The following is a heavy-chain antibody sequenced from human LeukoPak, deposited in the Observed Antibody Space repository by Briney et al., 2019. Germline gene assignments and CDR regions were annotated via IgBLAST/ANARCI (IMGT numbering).Heavy chain of an antibody. CDR1: GFTFSNAW. Sequence: PGGFLRLSCAASGFTFSNAWMSWVRQAPGKGLEWVGRIKSKTDGGTTDYAAPVKGRFTISRDDSKNTLYLQMNSLKTEDTAVYYCTTGDTAMVDGNYFDYWGQGTLVTVSS. CDR2: IKSKTDGGTT. V-gene: IGHV3-15*01. J-gene: IGHJ4*02. CDR3: TTGDTAMVDGNYFDY. D-gene: IGHD5-18*01.